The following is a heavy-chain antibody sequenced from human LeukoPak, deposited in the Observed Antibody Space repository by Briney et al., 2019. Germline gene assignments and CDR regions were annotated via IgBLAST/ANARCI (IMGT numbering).Heavy chain of an antibody. CDR3: ARYHSYGFYYFDY. D-gene: IGHD5-18*01. Sequence: GGSLRLSCVASGFTFSNYWMTWVRQAPGKGLEWVANIKQDGSDKNYVDSVKGRFTISRDNAKKSLYLQMNSLRAEDTAVYYCARYHSYGFYYFDYWGQGTLVTVSS. J-gene: IGHJ4*02. CDR1: GFTFSNYW. V-gene: IGHV3-7*04. CDR2: IKQDGSDK.